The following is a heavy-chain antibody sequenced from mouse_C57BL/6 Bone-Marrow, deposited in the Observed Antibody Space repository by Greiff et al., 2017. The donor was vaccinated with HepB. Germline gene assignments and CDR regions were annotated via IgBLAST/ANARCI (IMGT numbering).Heavy chain of an antibody. J-gene: IGHJ2*01. Sequence: SGFTFSDYYMYWVRQTPEKRLEWVAYISNGGGSTYYPDTVKGRFTISRDNAKNTLYLQMSRLKSEDTAMYYCARAYYYGSSPLDYWGQGTTLTVSS. CDR3: ARAYYYGSSPLDY. CDR1: GFTFSDYY. V-gene: IGHV5-12*01. CDR2: ISNGGGST. D-gene: IGHD1-1*01.